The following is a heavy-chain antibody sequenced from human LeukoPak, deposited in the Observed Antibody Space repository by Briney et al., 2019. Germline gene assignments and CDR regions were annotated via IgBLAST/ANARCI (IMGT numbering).Heavy chain of an antibody. D-gene: IGHD2-2*01. Sequence: GRSLGLSCTTSGFTFTNYGINWVRQAPGKGLEWVAAIWYDGSKTSYTDSVKGRFTVSRDISKNTVYLQMNGLKAEDTAVYYCARDDCSTTPCYAYWGQGTLVTVSS. CDR2: IWYDGSKT. J-gene: IGHJ4*02. CDR1: GFTFTNYG. CDR3: ARDDCSTTPCYAY. V-gene: IGHV3-33*01.